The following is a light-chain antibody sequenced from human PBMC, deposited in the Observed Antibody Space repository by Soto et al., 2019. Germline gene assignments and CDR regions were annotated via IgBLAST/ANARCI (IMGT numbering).Light chain of an antibody. CDR1: SSNIGTSYD. Sequence: QSVLTQPPSVSGAPGQRGTISCTGSSSNIGTSYDVHWYQQFPGTAPRLLIYGNNNRPSGVPDRFSGSKSGTSASLAITGLQVEDEADYYCQSYDSSLSGVLFGGGTKVTVL. CDR2: GNN. J-gene: IGLJ2*01. V-gene: IGLV1-40*01. CDR3: QSYDSSLSGVL.